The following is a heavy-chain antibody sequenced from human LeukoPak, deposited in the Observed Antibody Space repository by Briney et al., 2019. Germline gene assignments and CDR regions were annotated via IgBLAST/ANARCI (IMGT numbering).Heavy chain of an antibody. V-gene: IGHV4-34*01. Sequence: KPSETLSLTCAVYGGSFSGYYWSWIRQPPGKGLEWIGEINHSGSTNYNPSLKSRVTISVDTSKNQFSLKLSSVTAADTAVYYCARESRRRYCSSTSCFSYWFDPWGQGTLVTVSP. D-gene: IGHD2-2*01. J-gene: IGHJ5*02. CDR3: ARESRRRYCSSTSCFSYWFDP. CDR1: GGSFSGYY. CDR2: INHSGST.